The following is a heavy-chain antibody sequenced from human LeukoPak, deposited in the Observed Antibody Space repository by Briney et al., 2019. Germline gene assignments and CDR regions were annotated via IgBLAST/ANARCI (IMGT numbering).Heavy chain of an antibody. CDR2: ISYDGSNK. CDR3: ATPPPRHGAFDN. Sequence: GGSLRLSCAASGFTFSSYGMHWVRQAPGKGLEWVAVISYDGSNKYYADSVKGRFTISRDNSKNTLYLQMNSLRAEDTAVYYCATPPPRHGAFDNWGQGTLVTVPS. D-gene: IGHD3-10*01. V-gene: IGHV3-30*03. J-gene: IGHJ4*02. CDR1: GFTFSSYG.